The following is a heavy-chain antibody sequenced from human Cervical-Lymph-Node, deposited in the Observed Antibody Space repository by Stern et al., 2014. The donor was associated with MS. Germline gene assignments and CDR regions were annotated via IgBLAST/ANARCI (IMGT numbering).Heavy chain of an antibody. J-gene: IGHJ4*02. Sequence: VQLVESGGGVVQPGRSLRLSCAASGFSFSRYAMHWVRQAPGKGLEWVALIWYVGSNPYYADSVTGRFTISRDNFKNTLYLQMNSLRAEDTAVYYFASAYSSSRYYFDYWGQGTLVTVSS. D-gene: IGHD6-13*01. CDR3: ASAYSSSRYYFDY. V-gene: IGHV3-33*01. CDR2: IWYVGSNP. CDR1: GFSFSRYA.